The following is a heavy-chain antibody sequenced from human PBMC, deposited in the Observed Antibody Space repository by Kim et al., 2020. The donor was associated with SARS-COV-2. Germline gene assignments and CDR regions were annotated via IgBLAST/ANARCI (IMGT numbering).Heavy chain of an antibody. J-gene: IGHJ4*02. D-gene: IGHD5-18*01. V-gene: IGHV1-46*01. Sequence: YAQKFQGGVTMTRDTSTSTVYMELISLRSEDTAVYYCARPSAGYSYGPFDYWGQGTLVTVSS. CDR3: ARPSAGYSYGPFDY.